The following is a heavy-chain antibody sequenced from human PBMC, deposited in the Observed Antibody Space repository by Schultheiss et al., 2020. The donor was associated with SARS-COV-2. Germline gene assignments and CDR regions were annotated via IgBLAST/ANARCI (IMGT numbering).Heavy chain of an antibody. Sequence: GGSLRLSCEASGFSVSSHWMHWVRRAPGKGLEWVSSISSSSSYIYYADSVKGSFTISRDNSKSTLFLQMTSLRVEDTAVYYCAKKVGAVADYWGQGILVTVSS. D-gene: IGHD6-19*01. J-gene: IGHJ4*02. CDR3: AKKVGAVADY. V-gene: IGHV3-21*04. CDR1: GFSVSSHW. CDR2: ISSSSSYI.